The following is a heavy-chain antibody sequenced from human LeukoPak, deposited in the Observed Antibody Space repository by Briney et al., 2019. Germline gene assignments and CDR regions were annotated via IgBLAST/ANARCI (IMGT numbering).Heavy chain of an antibody. CDR2: IIPIFGTA. V-gene: IGHV1-69*01. CDR1: GGTFISYA. D-gene: IGHD4-17*01. Sequence: SVKVFCKASGGTFISYAISWVRQAPGQGLEWMGGIIPIFGTANYAQKFQGRVTITADESTSTAYMELSSLRSEDAAVYYCARTPDDYGDYPYYFDYWGQGTLVTVSS. J-gene: IGHJ4*02. CDR3: ARTPDDYGDYPYYFDY.